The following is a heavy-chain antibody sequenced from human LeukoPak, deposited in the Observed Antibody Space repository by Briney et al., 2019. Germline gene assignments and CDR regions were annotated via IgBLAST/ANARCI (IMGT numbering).Heavy chain of an antibody. Sequence: SETLSLTCTVSGGSISSGGYYWSWIRQHPGKGLEWIGYIYYSGSTYYNPSLKSRVTISVDTSKNQFSLKLSSVTAADTAVYYCRRFRELLGRYYYYGMDVWGQGTTVTVSS. V-gene: IGHV4-31*03. CDR3: RRFRELLGRYYYYGMDV. CDR1: GGSISSGGYY. J-gene: IGHJ6*02. CDR2: IYYSGST. D-gene: IGHD3-10*01.